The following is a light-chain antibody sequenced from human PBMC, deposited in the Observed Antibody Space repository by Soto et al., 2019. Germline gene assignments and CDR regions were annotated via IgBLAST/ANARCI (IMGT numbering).Light chain of an antibody. J-gene: IGLJ1*01. CDR2: GNS. Sequence: QSVLTQPPSVSGAPGQRVTMSCTGSSSNIGAGYDVHWYQQLPGTAPKLLIFGNSNRPSGVPDRFSGSKSGTSASLVITGLQADDEADYYCQSYDSSLSGQGVFGTGTKLTVL. CDR1: SSNIGAGYD. CDR3: QSYDSSLSGQGV. V-gene: IGLV1-40*01.